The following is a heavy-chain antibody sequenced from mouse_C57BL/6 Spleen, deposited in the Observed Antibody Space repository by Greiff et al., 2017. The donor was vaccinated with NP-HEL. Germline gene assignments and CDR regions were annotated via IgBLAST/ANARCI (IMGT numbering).Heavy chain of an antibody. J-gene: IGHJ4*01. Sequence: EVKLMESGPGLVKPSQSLSLTCSVTGYSITSGYYWNWIRQFPGNKLEWMGYISYDGSNNYNPSLKNRISITRDTSKNQFFLKLNSMTTEDTATYYCARNSWDDAMDYWGQGTSVTVSS. D-gene: IGHD4-1*01. CDR3: ARNSWDDAMDY. CDR1: GYSITSGYY. CDR2: ISYDGSN. V-gene: IGHV3-6*01.